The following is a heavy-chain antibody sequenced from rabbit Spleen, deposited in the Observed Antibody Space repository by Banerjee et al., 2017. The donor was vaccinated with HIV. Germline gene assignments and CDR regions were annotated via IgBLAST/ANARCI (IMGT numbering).Heavy chain of an antibody. Sequence: QEQLVESGGGLVQPEGSLTLTCTASGFSFSSRAYMCWIRQAPGKGLEWIACIDIGGSGFTYFASWAKGRFTISKPSSTTVTLQMTSLTAAATAAYFYARDASSSFSSYGMDLWGQGTLVTVS. CDR1: GFSFSSRAY. CDR3: ARDASSSFSSYGMDL. V-gene: IGHV1S45*01. J-gene: IGHJ6*01. D-gene: IGHD8-1*01. CDR2: IDIGGSGFT.